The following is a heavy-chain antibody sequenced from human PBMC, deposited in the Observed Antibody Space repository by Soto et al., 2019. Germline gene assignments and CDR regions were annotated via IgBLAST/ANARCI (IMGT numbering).Heavy chain of an antibody. J-gene: IGHJ4*02. CDR2: ISSTTNYI. Sequence: PGGSLRLSCAASGFTFTRYSMNWVRQAPGKGLEWVSSISSTTNYIYYGDSMKGRFTISRDNAKNSLYLEMNSLRAEDTAVYYCARESEELTSNFDYWGQGXLVTXXS. V-gene: IGHV3-21*06. CDR1: GFTFTRYS. CDR3: ARESEELTSNFDY. D-gene: IGHD1-7*01.